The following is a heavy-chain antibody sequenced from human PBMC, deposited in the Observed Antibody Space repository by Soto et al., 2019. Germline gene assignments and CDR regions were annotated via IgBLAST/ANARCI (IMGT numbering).Heavy chain of an antibody. V-gene: IGHV1-69*13. CDR3: ARDRYYDSSGYGGMDV. Sequence: SVKVSCKASGGTFSSYAISWVRQAPGQGLEWMGGIIPIFGTANYAQKFQGRVTITADESTSTAYMELSSLRSEDTAVYYCARDRYYDSSGYGGMDVWGQGTTVTVS. CDR1: GGTFSSYA. CDR2: IIPIFGTA. D-gene: IGHD3-22*01. J-gene: IGHJ6*02.